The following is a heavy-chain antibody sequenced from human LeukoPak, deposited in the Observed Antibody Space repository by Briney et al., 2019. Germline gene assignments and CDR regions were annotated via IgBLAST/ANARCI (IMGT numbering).Heavy chain of an antibody. D-gene: IGHD3-22*01. CDR2: ISSSSSYI. CDR1: GFTFSSYG. CDR3: ARFSRKSSGYYYFDY. J-gene: IGHJ4*02. V-gene: IGHV3-21*01. Sequence: GGSLRLSCAASGFTFSSYGMNWVRQAPGKGLEWVSSISSSSSYIYYADSVKGRFTISRDNAKNSLYLQMNSLRAEDTAVYYCARFSRKSSGYYYFDYWGQGTLVTVSS.